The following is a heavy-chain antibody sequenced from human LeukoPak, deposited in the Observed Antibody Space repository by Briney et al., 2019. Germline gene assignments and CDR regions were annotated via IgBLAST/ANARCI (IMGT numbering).Heavy chain of an antibody. CDR3: ARVTPGYSSGWYEAFVI. J-gene: IGHJ3*02. D-gene: IGHD6-19*01. CDR1: GGTFSSYA. CDR2: IIPIFGTA. V-gene: IGHV1-69*13. Sequence: ASVKVSCKACGGTFSSYAISWVRQAPGQGLEWMGGIIPIFGTANYAQKFQGRVTITADESTSTAYMELSSLRTEDTAVYYCARVTPGYSSGWYEAFVIWGQGTMVTVSS.